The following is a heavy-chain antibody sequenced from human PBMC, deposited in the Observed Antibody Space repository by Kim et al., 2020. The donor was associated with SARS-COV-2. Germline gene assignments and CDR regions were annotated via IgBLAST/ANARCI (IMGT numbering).Heavy chain of an antibody. Sequence: ADSVKGRFTISRDNSKNTLYLQMNSLRPEDTAVYYCSKGSSNWPRTWFDPWGQGTLVTVSS. D-gene: IGHD6-13*01. V-gene: IGHV3-23*01. CDR3: SKGSSNWPRTWFDP. J-gene: IGHJ5*02.